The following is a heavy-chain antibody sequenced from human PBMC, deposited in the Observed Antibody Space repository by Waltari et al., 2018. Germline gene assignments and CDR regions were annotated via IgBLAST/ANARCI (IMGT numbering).Heavy chain of an antibody. CDR3: AKDLELEPSPGGDY. J-gene: IGHJ4*02. CDR2: ISGSGYTR. Sequence: EVQLLESGGGLVQPGGSLRLSCAASGFPFSSYAMSWVRQAPGKGLEWVSSISGSGYTRHYADSAKGRFTISRDNSKNTLSLQMNSLRAEDTAVYYCAKDLELEPSPGGDYWGQGTLVTVSS. V-gene: IGHV3-23*01. CDR1: GFPFSSYA. D-gene: IGHD1-1*01.